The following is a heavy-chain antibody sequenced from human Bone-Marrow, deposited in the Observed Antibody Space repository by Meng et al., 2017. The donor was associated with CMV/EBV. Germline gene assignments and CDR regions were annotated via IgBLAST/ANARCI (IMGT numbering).Heavy chain of an antibody. V-gene: IGHV1-69*05. D-gene: IGHD3-10*01. J-gene: IGHJ3*02. CDR3: APGRARGAFDI. CDR2: IIPIFGTT. Sequence: SVKVSCKASGGTLSTYAISWVRQAPGQGLEWMGGIIPIFGTTNYAQKFQHRVTLTTDVSTNTAYMEVHNLRSEDTAVYFCAPGRARGAFDIWGQGTMVTVSS. CDR1: GGTLSTYA.